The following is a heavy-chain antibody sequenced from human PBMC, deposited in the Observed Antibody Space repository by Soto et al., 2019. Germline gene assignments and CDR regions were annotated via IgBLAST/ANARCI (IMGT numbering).Heavy chain of an antibody. V-gene: IGHV3-30-3*01. CDR2: ISYDGSNK. Sequence: QVQLVESGGGVVQPGRSLRLSCAASGFTFSSYAMHWVRQAPGKGLEWVAVISYDGSNKYYADSVKGRFTISRDNSKNTLYLQMNSLRAEDTAVYYCARDPRWLQSPLDYWGQGTLASVSS. J-gene: IGHJ4*02. CDR3: ARDPRWLQSPLDY. D-gene: IGHD5-12*01. CDR1: GFTFSSYA.